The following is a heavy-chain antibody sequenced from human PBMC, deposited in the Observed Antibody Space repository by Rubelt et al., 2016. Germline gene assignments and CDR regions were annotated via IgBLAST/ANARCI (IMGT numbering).Heavy chain of an antibody. J-gene: IGHJ4*02. Sequence: QVQLVESGGGVVQPGRSLRLSCAASGFTFSSYAMHWVRQAPGKGLEWVSVIYSGGSTYYADSVKGRFNISRDNAKNSLYLQMNSLRAEDTAVYYCAREDYGRLYYFDYWGQGTLVTVSS. CDR1: GFTFSSYA. D-gene: IGHD3-16*01. V-gene: IGHV3-NL1*01. CDR2: IYSGGST. CDR3: AREDYGRLYYFDY.